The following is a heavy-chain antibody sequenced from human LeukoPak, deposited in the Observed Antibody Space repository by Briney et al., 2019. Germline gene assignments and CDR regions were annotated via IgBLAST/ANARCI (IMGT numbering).Heavy chain of an antibody. V-gene: IGHV3-9*01. CDR1: GFTFDDYV. J-gene: IGHJ4*02. CDR2: ISWKSGSI. CDR3: AKGQWLALGY. Sequence: GGSLRLPCAASGFTFDDYVMHWVRQAPGKGLEWVSGISWKSGSIGYADSVKGRFTISRDNAKNSLYLQMNSLRTEDTALYYCAKGQWLALGYWGQGTPVTVSS. D-gene: IGHD6-19*01.